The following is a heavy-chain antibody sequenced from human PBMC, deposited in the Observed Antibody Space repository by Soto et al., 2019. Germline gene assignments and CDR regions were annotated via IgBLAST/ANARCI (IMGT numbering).Heavy chain of an antibody. J-gene: IGHJ2*01. CDR2: IYYSGST. CDR1: GGSISSYY. CDR3: AGHAGATVGWYFDL. V-gene: IGHV4-59*08. D-gene: IGHD1-26*01. Sequence: QVQLQESGPGLVKPSETLSLTCTVSGGSISSYYWSWIRQPPGKGLEWIGYIYYSGSTNYNPSLKRRVTTSVDTSKNQFPLKLRSVTAADTAVYYCAGHAGATVGWYFDLWGRGTLVTVSS.